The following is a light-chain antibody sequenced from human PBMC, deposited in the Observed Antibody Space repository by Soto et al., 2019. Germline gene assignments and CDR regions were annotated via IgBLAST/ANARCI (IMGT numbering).Light chain of an antibody. J-gene: IGKJ3*01. CDR2: DAS. CDR1: QSISGW. CDR3: QQYDTFLFT. V-gene: IGKV1-5*01. Sequence: DIQMTQSPSTLSASVGDRVTITCRASQSISGWLAWYQQKPGKDPNLLIYDASSLGSGVPSRFSGSGSGTEFTLTISSLQPDDFATYYCQQYDTFLFTFGPGTKVDIK.